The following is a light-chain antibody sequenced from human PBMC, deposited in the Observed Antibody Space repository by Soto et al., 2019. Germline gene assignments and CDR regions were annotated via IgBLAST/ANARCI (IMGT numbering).Light chain of an antibody. Sequence: QSVLTQPASVSGSPGQSITISCTGTSSAVGGYNSVSWFQQHPSKAPKLIIYEVSHRPSGVSIRFSGSKSGNTASLTISGLQAEDEADYYCNSYRHSTTLVFGTGTKLTVL. V-gene: IGLV2-14*01. CDR2: EVS. CDR1: SSAVGGYNS. J-gene: IGLJ1*01. CDR3: NSYRHSTTLV.